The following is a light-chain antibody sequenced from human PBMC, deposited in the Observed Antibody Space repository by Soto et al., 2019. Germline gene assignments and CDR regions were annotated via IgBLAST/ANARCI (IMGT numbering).Light chain of an antibody. V-gene: IGKV1-39*01. CDR2: AAF. CDR3: QQSYYTPWT. J-gene: IGKJ1*01. Sequence: DIQMTQSPPSLSASVGDRVSITCRASQDIGIYLNWYQQKPGIAPKLLISAAFNLQSRVPSRFGGSGSGTDFTLTISSLQPEDFATYYCQQSYYTPWTFGQGTKVESK. CDR1: QDIGIY.